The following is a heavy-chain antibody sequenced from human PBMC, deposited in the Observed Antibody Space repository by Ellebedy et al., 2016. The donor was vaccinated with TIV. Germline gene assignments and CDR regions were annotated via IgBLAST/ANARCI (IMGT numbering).Heavy chain of an antibody. D-gene: IGHD3-9*01. V-gene: IGHV3-30*02. Sequence: PGGSLRLSCAASGFTFSSYGMHWVRQAPGKGLELVAFIRYDGSNKYYADSVKGRFTISRDNSKNTLYLQMNSLRAEDTAVYYCAKDVLRYLDYWGQGTLVTVSS. CDR1: GFTFSSYG. J-gene: IGHJ4*02. CDR3: AKDVLRYLDY. CDR2: IRYDGSNK.